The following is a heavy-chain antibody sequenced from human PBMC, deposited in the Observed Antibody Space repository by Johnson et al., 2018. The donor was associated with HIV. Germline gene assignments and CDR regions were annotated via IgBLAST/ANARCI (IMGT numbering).Heavy chain of an antibody. CDR3: ARVRTGRENAFDI. Sequence: QVQLVESGGGVVQPGRSLRLSCAASGFTFSNYAMHWVRQAPGKGLEWLSVISYDGSYKYYADSVKGRFTISRDNSKNTLYLQMNSLRAEDTAVYFCARVRTGRENAFDIWGQGTMVTVSS. CDR2: ISYDGSYK. CDR1: GFTFSNYA. D-gene: IGHD2-8*02. V-gene: IGHV3-30*04. J-gene: IGHJ3*02.